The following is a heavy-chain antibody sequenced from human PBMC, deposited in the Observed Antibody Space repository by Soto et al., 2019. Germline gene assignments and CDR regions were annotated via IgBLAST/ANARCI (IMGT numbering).Heavy chain of an antibody. V-gene: IGHV5-51*01. CDR1: GYSFTSYW. CDR3: ARAQWPYYYGMDF. CDR2: IYPGDSDT. Sequence: GESLKISCKGSGYSFTSYWIGWVRQMPGKGLEWMGIIYPGDSDTRYSPSFQGQVTISADKSISTAYLQWSSLKASDTAMYYCARAQWPYYYGMDFWGQGTTVTVSS. J-gene: IGHJ6*02. D-gene: IGHD6-19*01.